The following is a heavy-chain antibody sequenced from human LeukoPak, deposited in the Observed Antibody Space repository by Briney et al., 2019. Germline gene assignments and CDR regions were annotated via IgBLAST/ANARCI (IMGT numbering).Heavy chain of an antibody. CDR1: GYSFTSYW. J-gene: IGHJ3*02. Sequence: GESLKISCKGSGYSFTSYWIGWVRQMPGKGLEWMGIIYPGDSDTRYSPSFQGQVTISADKSISTAYLQWSSLKASDTAMYYCARARSGSYPSDAFDIWGQGTMVTVSS. CDR3: ARARSGSYPSDAFDI. CDR2: IYPGDSDT. D-gene: IGHD1-26*01. V-gene: IGHV5-51*01.